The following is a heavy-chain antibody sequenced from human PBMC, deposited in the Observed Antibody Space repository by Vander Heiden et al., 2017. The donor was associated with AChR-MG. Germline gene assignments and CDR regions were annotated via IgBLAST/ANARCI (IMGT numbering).Heavy chain of an antibody. CDR2: IWYGGRNE. Sequence: QVQLVESGGGVVQPGKSLRLSCAASGFNFSAYGMHWVRQTPDKGLEWVAVIWYGGRNEKYANSVRGRFTISRDDAKNTVDLQMDSLTAEDTAVYFCARDMGSPSGDSRCDYWGQGTLVSVSS. D-gene: IGHD2-15*01. CDR3: ARDMGSPSGDSRCDY. J-gene: IGHJ4*02. V-gene: IGHV3-33*01. CDR1: GFNFSAYG.